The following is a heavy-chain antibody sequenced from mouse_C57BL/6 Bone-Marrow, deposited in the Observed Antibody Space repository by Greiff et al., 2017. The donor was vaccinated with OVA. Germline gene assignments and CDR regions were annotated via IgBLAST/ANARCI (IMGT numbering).Heavy chain of an antibody. Sequence: VQLQQSGAELVRPGTSVKMSCKASGYTFTNYWIGWAKQRPGHGLEWIGDIYPGGGYTNYNEKFKGKATLTADKSSSTAYLQFSSLTSADSAIYYCARDGYDNDGYYALDSWGEGTSHTASS. CDR3: ARDGYDNDGYYALDS. CDR2: IYPGGGYT. J-gene: IGHJ4*01. V-gene: IGHV1-63*01. D-gene: IGHD2-4*01. CDR1: GYTFTNYW.